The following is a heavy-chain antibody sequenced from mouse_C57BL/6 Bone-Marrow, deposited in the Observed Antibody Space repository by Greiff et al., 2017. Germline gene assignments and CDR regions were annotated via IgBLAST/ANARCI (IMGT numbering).Heavy chain of an antibody. Sequence: EVKLVESGGGLVQPKGSLKLSCAASGFSFNTYAMNWVRQAPGTGLEWVARIRSKSNNYATYYADSVKDRFTISRDDSESMLYLQMNNLKTEDTAMYYCVRQGGRGFAYWGQGTLVTVSA. J-gene: IGHJ3*01. CDR3: VRQGGRGFAY. CDR1: GFSFNTYA. V-gene: IGHV10-1*01. CDR2: IRSKSNNYAT.